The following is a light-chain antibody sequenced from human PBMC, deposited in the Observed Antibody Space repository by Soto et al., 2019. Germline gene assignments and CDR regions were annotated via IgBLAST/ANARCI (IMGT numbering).Light chain of an antibody. CDR3: TSYTSGSTLYV. V-gene: IGLV2-14*01. CDR1: SSDVGGYNY. CDR2: EVS. J-gene: IGLJ1*01. Sequence: QSALTQPASVSGSPGQSITISCTGTSSDVGGYNYVSWYQQHPGKAPKLMICEVSNRPSGVSNRFSGSKSGNTASLTISGLQAEDDADYYCTSYTSGSTLYVFGTGTKVTVL.